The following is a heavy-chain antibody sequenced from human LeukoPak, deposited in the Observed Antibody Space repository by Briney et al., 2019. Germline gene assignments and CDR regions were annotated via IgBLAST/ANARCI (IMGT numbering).Heavy chain of an antibody. V-gene: IGHV3-23*01. CDR1: GFNFGAYW. D-gene: IGHD3-22*01. J-gene: IGHJ4*02. CDR3: AKVDRLRNFNY. Sequence: GGSLRLFCASSGFNFGAYWMSWVRQAPGKGLEWVSAITGGGGDNTYYADSVRGRFTISRDNSKNTLYLQMNSLRAEDTAVYYCAKVDRLRNFNYWGQGTLVTVSS. CDR2: ITGGGGDNT.